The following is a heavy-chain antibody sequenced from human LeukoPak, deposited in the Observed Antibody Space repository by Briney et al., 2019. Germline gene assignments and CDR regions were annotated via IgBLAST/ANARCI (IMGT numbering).Heavy chain of an antibody. Sequence: SETLSLTRGVSGFFLCSQQWKWLRQPPGKGLEWIGYIYHTGNTNYNPSFESRDTMSVDTSKNQFSLKLSSVTAEDTALYYCAGSDLWEADFNDYWGRGTLVTVSS. J-gene: IGHJ4*02. CDR3: AGSDLWEADFNDY. V-gene: IGHV4-59*11. CDR2: IYHTGNT. D-gene: IGHD3-16*01. CDR1: GFFLCSQQ.